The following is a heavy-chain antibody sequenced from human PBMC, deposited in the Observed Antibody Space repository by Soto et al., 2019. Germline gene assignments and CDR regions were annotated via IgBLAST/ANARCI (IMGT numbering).Heavy chain of an antibody. D-gene: IGHD3-3*01. CDR3: ARLFGVYYXFWSGYDHAFDYYGMDV. J-gene: IGHJ6*02. CDR2: ISAYNGNT. CDR1: GYTFTSYG. V-gene: IGHV1-18*01. Sequence: ASVKVSCKDSGYTFTSYGISWVRQAPGQGLEWMGWISAYNGNTNYAQKLQGRVTMTTDTSTSTAYMELRSLRSDDTAVYYCARLFGVYYXFWSGYDHAFDYYGMDVWGQGTTVTVSS.